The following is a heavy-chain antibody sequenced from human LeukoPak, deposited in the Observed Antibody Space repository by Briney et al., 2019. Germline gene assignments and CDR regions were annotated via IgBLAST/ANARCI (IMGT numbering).Heavy chain of an antibody. D-gene: IGHD2-15*01. CDR2: IIPIFGTA. V-gene: IGHV1-69*05. CDR3: ARAYCSGGSCYSGLDY. Sequence: SVKVSCKASGGTFSSYAISWVRQAPGQGLEWMGGIIPIFGTANYAQKFQGRVTMTRDTSTSTVYMELSSLRSEDTAVYYCARAYCSGGSCYSGLDYWGQGTLVIVSS. CDR1: GGTFSSYA. J-gene: IGHJ4*02.